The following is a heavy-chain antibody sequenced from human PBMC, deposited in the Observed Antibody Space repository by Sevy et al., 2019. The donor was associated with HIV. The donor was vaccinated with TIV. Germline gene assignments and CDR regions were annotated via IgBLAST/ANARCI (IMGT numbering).Heavy chain of an antibody. CDR2: INPNSDGT. CDR3: AGDRVILGGGGGLDV. J-gene: IGHJ6*02. CDR1: ASTFTAYY. D-gene: IGHD3-16*01. Sequence: ASVKVSCKTSASTFTAYYMHWLRQAPGQGLEWMGWINPNSDGTKYAQRFQGRVSMTADTSISTAYMELSRLTSDDTAVDCWAGDRVILGGGGGLDVWGQGTTVTVSS. V-gene: IGHV1-2*02.